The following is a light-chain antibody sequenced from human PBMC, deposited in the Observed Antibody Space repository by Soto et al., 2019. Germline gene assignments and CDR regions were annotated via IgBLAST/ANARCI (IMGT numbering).Light chain of an antibody. CDR1: QSISSW. CDR2: DAS. J-gene: IGKJ1*01. V-gene: IGKV1-5*01. CDR3: HQYNGT. Sequence: DIQMTQSPSTLSASVGERATITCRASQSISSWLAWYQQKPGKAPMLLIYDASSLESGVPSRFSGSGSGTEFTLTSSRLQADDFATCYWHQYNGTFGQGTKVDIK.